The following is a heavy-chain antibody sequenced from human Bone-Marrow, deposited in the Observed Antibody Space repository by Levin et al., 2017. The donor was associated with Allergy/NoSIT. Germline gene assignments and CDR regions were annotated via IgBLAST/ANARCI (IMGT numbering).Heavy chain of an antibody. V-gene: IGHV3-30*02. CDR1: GFTFNSDA. J-gene: IGHJ3*02. CDR2: IWSDGSNK. Sequence: GESLKISCAASGFTFNSDAMHWVRQAPGKGLEWVALIWSDGSNKFYVDSVKGRFTISRDNSKNTLYLQMDSLRTDDTAVYYCAKETNAFDSWGQGTMVSVSS. D-gene: IGHD4-11*01. CDR3: AKETNAFDS.